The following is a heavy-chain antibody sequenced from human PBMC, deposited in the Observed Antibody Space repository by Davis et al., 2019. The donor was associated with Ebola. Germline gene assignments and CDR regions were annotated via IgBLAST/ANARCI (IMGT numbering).Heavy chain of an antibody. CDR2: IKPAGSEK. D-gene: IGHD3-10*01. J-gene: IGHJ6*02. Sequence: GESLKISCAASGFTFSSYWMGWVRQAPGKGLEWVANIKPAGSEKYSVDSVKGRFTISRDNSKNTLYLQMNSLKTEDTAVYYCTTESITMVQGTYYYYYGMDVWGQGTTVTVSS. CDR1: GFTFSSYW. V-gene: IGHV3-7*03. CDR3: TTESITMVQGTYYYYYGMDV.